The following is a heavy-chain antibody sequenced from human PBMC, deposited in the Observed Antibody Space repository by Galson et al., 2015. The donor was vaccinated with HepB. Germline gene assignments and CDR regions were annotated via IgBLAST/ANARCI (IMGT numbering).Heavy chain of an antibody. CDR3: ARSRGWEKYYYYYGMDV. Sequence: SLRLSCAASGFTFSSYGMHWVRQAPGKGLEWVAVIWYDGSNKYYADSVKGRFTISRDNSKNTLYLQMNSLRAEDTAVYYCARSRGWEKYYYYYGMDVWGQGTTVTVSS. J-gene: IGHJ6*02. V-gene: IGHV3-33*08. CDR2: IWYDGSNK. D-gene: IGHD1-26*01. CDR1: GFTFSSYG.